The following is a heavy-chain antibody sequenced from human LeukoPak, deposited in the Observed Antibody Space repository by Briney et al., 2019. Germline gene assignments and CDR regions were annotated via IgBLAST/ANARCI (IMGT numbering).Heavy chain of an antibody. Sequence: SETLSLTCTVSGGSISSYYWSWIRQPAGKGLEWIGRIYTSGSTNYNPSLKSRVTMSVDTSKNQFSLTLRSVPAADTAVYYCARDWGPAMVRGVITSFGDWFDPWGQGTLVTVSS. CDR2: IYTSGST. J-gene: IGHJ5*02. D-gene: IGHD3-10*01. CDR3: ARDWGPAMVRGVITSFGDWFDP. CDR1: GGSISSYY. V-gene: IGHV4-4*07.